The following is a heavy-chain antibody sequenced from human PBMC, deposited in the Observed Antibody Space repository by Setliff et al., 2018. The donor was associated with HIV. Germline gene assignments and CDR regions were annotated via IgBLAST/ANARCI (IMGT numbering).Heavy chain of an antibody. Sequence: NPSETLSLTCTVSGGSISSYFWSWIRQPPGKGLEWIGYMSYSGSTYYNPSLKSRIFMSVDTSKNQFSLKLSSVTAADTALYYWARSDSYCAGDCYGVDGVDAFDIWGQGTMVTVSS. CDR2: MSYSGST. J-gene: IGHJ3*02. CDR3: ARSDSYCAGDCYGVDGVDAFDI. CDR1: GGSISSYF. D-gene: IGHD2-21*02. V-gene: IGHV4-59*01.